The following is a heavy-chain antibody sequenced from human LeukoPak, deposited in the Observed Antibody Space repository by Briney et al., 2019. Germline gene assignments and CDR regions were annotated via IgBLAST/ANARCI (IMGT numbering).Heavy chain of an antibody. Sequence: KPGGSLRLSCAASGFTFSSYSMNWVRQAPGKGLEWVSSISSSSSYIYYADSVKGRFTISRDNAKNSLYLQMNSLRAEDTAVYYCARDTYYYDSSGYYVYYFDYWGQGTLVTVSS. CDR2: ISSSSSYI. V-gene: IGHV3-21*01. D-gene: IGHD3-22*01. CDR1: GFTFSSYS. J-gene: IGHJ4*02. CDR3: ARDTYYYDSSGYYVYYFDY.